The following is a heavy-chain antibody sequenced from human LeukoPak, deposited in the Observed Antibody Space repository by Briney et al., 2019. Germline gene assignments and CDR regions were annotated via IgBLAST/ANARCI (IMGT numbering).Heavy chain of an antibody. CDR2: INWNGGST. CDR1: RFTFGNYG. V-gene: IGHV3-20*04. D-gene: IGHD4-17*01. Sequence: PGGSLRLSCAASRFTFGNYGMSWVRQAPGKGLEWVSGINWNGGSTGYADSVEGRFTIFRDNAKNSQYLQMNSLRVEDTALYYCARAQTYGDSRLLLDYWGQGTLVTVSS. J-gene: IGHJ4*02. CDR3: ARAQTYGDSRLLLDY.